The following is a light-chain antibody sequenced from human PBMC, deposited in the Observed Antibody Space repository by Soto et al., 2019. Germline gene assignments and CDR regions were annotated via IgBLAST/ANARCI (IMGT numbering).Light chain of an antibody. J-gene: IGKJ3*01. Sequence: EIVLTQSPGTLSLSPGERATLSCRASQSVSRSYLAWYQQKPGQAPRLLIYGASSRATGIPDRFSGSGSGTDFTLTISRLEPEDFAVYYCQQFASSPRVTFGPGTKVDVK. CDR1: QSVSRSY. CDR2: GAS. CDR3: QQFASSPRVT. V-gene: IGKV3-20*01.